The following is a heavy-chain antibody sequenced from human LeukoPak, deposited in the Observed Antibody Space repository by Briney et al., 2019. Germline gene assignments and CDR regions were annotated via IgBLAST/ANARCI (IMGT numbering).Heavy chain of an antibody. CDR2: INPNSGGT. V-gene: IGHV1-2*02. J-gene: IGHJ4*02. CDR3: ARAPHDYVWGSYPSY. Sequence: ASVKVSCKASGYTFTGYYMHWERQAPGQGLEWMGWINPNSGGTNYAQKFQGRVTMTRDTSISTAYMELSRLRSDDTAVYYCARAPHDYVWGSYPSYWGQGTLVTVSS. D-gene: IGHD3-16*02. CDR1: GYTFTGYY.